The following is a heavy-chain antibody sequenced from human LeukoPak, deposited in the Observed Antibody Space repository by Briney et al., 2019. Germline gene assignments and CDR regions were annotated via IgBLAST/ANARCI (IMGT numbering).Heavy chain of an antibody. V-gene: IGHV4-59*01. CDR1: GDSISSYY. Sequence: SETLSLTCTVSGDSISSYYWSWIRQPPGKGLEWIGYYSGSTNYNPSLKSRVTISVDTSKNQFSLKLTSVTAADTAVYYCARTYYYYMDVWGKGTTVTVSS. D-gene: IGHD3-16*01. J-gene: IGHJ6*03. CDR3: ARTYYYYMDV. CDR2: YSGST.